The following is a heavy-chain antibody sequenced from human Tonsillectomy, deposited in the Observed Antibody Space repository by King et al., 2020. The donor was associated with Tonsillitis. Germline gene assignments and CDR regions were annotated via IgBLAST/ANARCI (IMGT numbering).Heavy chain of an antibody. CDR3: ARDSGYYDILTGYYRGSVDY. CDR2: INSDGSST. J-gene: IGHJ4*02. CDR1: GFTFSSYW. V-gene: IGHV3-74*01. Sequence: VQLVESGGGLVQPGGSLRLSCAASGFTFSSYWMHWVRHAPGKGLVWVSRINSDGSSTSYADSVKGRFTISRDNAKNTLYLQMNSLRAEDTAVYYCARDSGYYDILTGYYRGSVDYWGQGTLVTVSS. D-gene: IGHD3-9*01.